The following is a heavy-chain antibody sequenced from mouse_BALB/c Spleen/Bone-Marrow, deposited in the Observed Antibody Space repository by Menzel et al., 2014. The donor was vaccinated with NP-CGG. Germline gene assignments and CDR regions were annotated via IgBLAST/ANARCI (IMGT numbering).Heavy chain of an antibody. V-gene: IGHV1-69*02. D-gene: IGHD4-1*01. Sequence: VQLQQSGAELVKPGAPVKLSCKASGYTFTSYWMNWVKQRPGLGLEWIGRVDPSDSETHYNQKFKDKATLTVDKSSSTAYIQLSSLTSEDSAVYYCARNWVYFDYWGQGTTLTVSS. CDR3: ARNWVYFDY. CDR2: VDPSDSET. CDR1: GYTFTSYW. J-gene: IGHJ2*01.